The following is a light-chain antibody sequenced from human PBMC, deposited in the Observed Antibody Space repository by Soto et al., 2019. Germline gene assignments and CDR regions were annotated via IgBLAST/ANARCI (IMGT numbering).Light chain of an antibody. CDR2: STS. J-gene: IGLJ1*01. Sequence: QSVLTQPPSSSVTPGQIVAISFSGSSSNIGSNTVTWYQQLPGTAPKLLIYSTSQRSSGVPGRFSGSKSGASASLSISGLQSEDEADYYCAAWDDRLDVYVFGTGTKVTVL. CDR1: SSNIGSNT. CDR3: AAWDDRLDVYV. V-gene: IGLV1-44*01.